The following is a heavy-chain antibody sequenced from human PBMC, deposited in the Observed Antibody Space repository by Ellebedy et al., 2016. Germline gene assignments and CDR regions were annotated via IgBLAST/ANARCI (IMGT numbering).Heavy chain of an antibody. V-gene: IGHV3-11*01. D-gene: IGHD3-16*02. Sequence: GGSLRLSCAASGFTFSDYYMSWIRQAPGKGLEWVSYISSSGTTIYYAASVKGRFTISRDNAKYSLHLQMNTLRAEDTAVYYCARWRGPDYVWGSYRWYYFDYWGQGTLVTVSS. J-gene: IGHJ4*02. CDR1: GFTFSDYY. CDR2: ISSSGTTI. CDR3: ARWRGPDYVWGSYRWYYFDY.